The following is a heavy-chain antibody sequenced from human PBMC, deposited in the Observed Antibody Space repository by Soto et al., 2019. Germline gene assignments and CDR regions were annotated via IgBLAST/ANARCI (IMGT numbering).Heavy chain of an antibody. J-gene: IGHJ5*02. Sequence: SVKVSCKASGSTFSSYAISWVRQAPGQGLEWMGGIIPIFGTANYAQKFQGRVTITADESTSTAYMDLGNLRSDDTAVYYCAGGGGTILAPLPWGPGTLVTVSS. V-gene: IGHV1-69*13. D-gene: IGHD3-3*01. CDR1: GSTFSSYA. CDR2: IIPIFGTA. CDR3: AGGGGTILAPLP.